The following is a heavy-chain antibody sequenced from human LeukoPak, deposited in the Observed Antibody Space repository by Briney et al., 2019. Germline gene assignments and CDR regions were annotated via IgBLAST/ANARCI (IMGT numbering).Heavy chain of an antibody. Sequence: GGSLRLSCAASGFTFSTYAVTWVRQAPGKGLEWVAVIWYDGSNQYYADSVKGRFTISRDNSKNMLYLQMNSLRVEDTAVYYCARDVGGIAAAGTFAKRFDPWGQGTLVTVSS. D-gene: IGHD6-13*01. J-gene: IGHJ5*02. CDR3: ARDVGGIAAAGTFAKRFDP. CDR2: IWYDGSNQ. CDR1: GFTFSTYA. V-gene: IGHV3-33*07.